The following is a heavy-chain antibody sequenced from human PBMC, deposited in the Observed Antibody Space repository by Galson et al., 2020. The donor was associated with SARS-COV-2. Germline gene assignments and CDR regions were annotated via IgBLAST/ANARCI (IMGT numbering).Heavy chain of an antibody. D-gene: IGHD5-12*01. CDR3: AREMATPRRPLYYYYGMDV. J-gene: IGHJ6*02. CDR2: IWYDRSNK. Sequence: GGSLRLSCAASGFTISSYGMHWVRQAPGKGLEWVAVIWYDRSNKYYADSVKGRFTISRDNSKNTLYLQMNSLRAEDTAVYYCAREMATPRRPLYYYYGMDVWGQGTTVTVSS. CDR1: GFTISSYG. V-gene: IGHV3-33*01.